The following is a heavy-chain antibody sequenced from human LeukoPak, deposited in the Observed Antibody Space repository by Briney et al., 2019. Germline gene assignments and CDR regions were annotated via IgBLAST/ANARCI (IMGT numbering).Heavy chain of an antibody. J-gene: IGHJ4*02. CDR1: GYTFTGYY. CDR2: INPNSGGT. CDR3: AKGVEIVVVTYFDY. V-gene: IGHV1-2*02. D-gene: IGHD3-22*01. Sequence: ASVKVSCKASGYTFTGYYMHWVRQAPGQGLEWMGWINPNSGGTNYAQKFQGRVTMTRDTSISTAYMELSRLRSDDTAVYYCAKGVEIVVVTYFDYWGQGTLVTVSS.